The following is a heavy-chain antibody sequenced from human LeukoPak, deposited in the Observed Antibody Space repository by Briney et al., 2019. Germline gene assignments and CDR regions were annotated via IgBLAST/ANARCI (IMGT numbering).Heavy chain of an antibody. CDR3: TRVRGYNYGYGDY. V-gene: IGHV3-49*04. J-gene: IGHJ4*02. Sequence: GGSLRLSCTASGFTFGDYAMSWVRQAPGKGLEWVGFIRSKGYGGTTEYAASVKGRFTISRDDSKSIAYLQMNSLKTEDTAVYYCTRVRGYNYGYGDYWGQGTLVTLSS. CDR1: GFTFGDYA. D-gene: IGHD5-18*01. CDR2: IRSKGYGGTT.